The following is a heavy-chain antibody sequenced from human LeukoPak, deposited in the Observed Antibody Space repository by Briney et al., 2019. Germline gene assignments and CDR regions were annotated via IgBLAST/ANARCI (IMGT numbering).Heavy chain of an antibody. V-gene: IGHV4-39*01. J-gene: IGHJ4*02. CDR1: GGSISSSSYY. Sequence: SETQSLTCTVSGGSISSSSYYWGWIRQPPGKGLEWIGSIYYSGSTYYNPSLKSRVTISVDTSKNQFSLKLSSVTAADTAVYYCACSYYYDSSGYYNWGQGTLVTVSS. CDR3: ACSYYYDSSGYYN. D-gene: IGHD3-22*01. CDR2: IYYSGST.